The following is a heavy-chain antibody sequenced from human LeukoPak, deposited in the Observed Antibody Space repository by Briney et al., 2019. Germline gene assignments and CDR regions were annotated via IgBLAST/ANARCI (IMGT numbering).Heavy chain of an antibody. CDR3: ARGAARLRPDY. CDR2: IYYSGST. V-gene: IGHV4-59*12. J-gene: IGHJ4*02. Sequence: PSETLSLTCTVSGGSISSYYWSWIRQPPGKGLEWIGYIYYSGSTYYNPSLKSRVTISVDTSKNQFSLKLSSVTAADTAVYYCARGAARLRPDYWGQGTLVTVSS. CDR1: GGSISSYY. D-gene: IGHD4-17*01.